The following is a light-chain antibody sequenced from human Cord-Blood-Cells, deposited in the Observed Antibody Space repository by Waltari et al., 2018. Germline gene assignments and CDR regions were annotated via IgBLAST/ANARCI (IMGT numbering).Light chain of an antibody. CDR2: AAS. CDR1: QGLSSW. Sequence: TQMPQSPSSLSASVGDRATITCRASQGLSSWLAWYQQKPGKAPKLLIYAASCLQSGVPSRFGGSGSGTDFTLTISSLQPEDCATYYCQQANSFPYSFGQGSKREIK. V-gene: IGKV1D-12*01. J-gene: IGKJ2*03. CDR3: QQANSFPYS.